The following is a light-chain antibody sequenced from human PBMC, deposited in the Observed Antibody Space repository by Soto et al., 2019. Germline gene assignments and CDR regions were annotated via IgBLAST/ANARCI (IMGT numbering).Light chain of an antibody. CDR2: GTY. CDR1: ERLTTN. V-gene: IGKV3D-15*01. Sequence: EIVMTQSPATLSVSPGEGVTLSCRASERLTTNLAWYQQSPGQAPRLLIYGTYTRATGIPTRFSGSGTGTEFTLTISSLESEDFAVYYCQQYNKSPRTLGGGTKVDIK. J-gene: IGKJ4*01. CDR3: QQYNKSPRT.